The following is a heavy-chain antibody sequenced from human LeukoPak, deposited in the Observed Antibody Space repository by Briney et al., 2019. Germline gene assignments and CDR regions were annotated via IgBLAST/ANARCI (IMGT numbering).Heavy chain of an antibody. D-gene: IGHD6-19*01. Sequence: SVKGRFTISRDNAKNSLYLQMNSLRAEDTAVYYCARDKAVAGTDDHYNWFDPWGQGTLVTVSS. CDR3: ARDKAVAGTDDHYNWFDP. V-gene: IGHV3-11*01. J-gene: IGHJ5*02.